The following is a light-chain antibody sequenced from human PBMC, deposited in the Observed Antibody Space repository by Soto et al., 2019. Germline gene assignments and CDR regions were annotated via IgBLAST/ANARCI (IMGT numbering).Light chain of an antibody. V-gene: IGKV4-1*01. Sequence: DIVMTQSPDSLAVSLGERATINCKSSQSVLYSSNNKNYLAWYQQKPGQPPKLLIYWASTRESGAPDRFSGSGSGTYFTITISSLQAEDVAVYYCQQYYRPWTFGQGTKVEIK. CDR1: QSVLYSSNNKNY. CDR2: WAS. CDR3: QQYYRPWT. J-gene: IGKJ1*01.